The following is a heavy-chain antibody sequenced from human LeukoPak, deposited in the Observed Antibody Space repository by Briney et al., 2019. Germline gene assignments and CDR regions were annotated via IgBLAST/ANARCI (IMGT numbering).Heavy chain of an antibody. D-gene: IGHD2-15*01. CDR2: IYSGGTT. CDR1: GFTVSSNY. V-gene: IGHV3-53*05. Sequence: GGSLRLSCAASGFTVSSNYMTWVRQAPGKGLEWVSVIYSGGTTYYADSVKGRFTISRDNSKNTLYLQMSSLRAEDTAVYFCVRGYSFGPYGMGVWGQGTTVTVSS. J-gene: IGHJ6*02. CDR3: VRGYSFGPYGMGV.